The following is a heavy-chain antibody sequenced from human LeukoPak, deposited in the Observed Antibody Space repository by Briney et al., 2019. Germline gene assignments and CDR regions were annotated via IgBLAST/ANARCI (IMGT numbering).Heavy chain of an antibody. V-gene: IGHV3-30*18. Sequence: GGSLTLSCAASGFTFSSYGMHWVRQAPGKGLEWVAVISYDGSNKYYADSVKGRFTLSRDNSKNTLYLQMNSLRAEDTAVYYCAKDGRYCSSTSCYWDYYYYYGMDVWGQGTTVTVSS. D-gene: IGHD2-2*01. CDR1: GFTFSSYG. CDR2: ISYDGSNK. J-gene: IGHJ6*02. CDR3: AKDGRYCSSTSCYWDYYYYYGMDV.